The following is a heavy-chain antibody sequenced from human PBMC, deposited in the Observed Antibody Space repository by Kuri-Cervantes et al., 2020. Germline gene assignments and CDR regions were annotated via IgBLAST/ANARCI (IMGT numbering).Heavy chain of an antibody. J-gene: IGHJ3*02. CDR1: GFTFSTYV. V-gene: IGHV3-7*01. CDR3: ARGTECSGGSCANDAFDI. CDR2: IKQDGSEK. D-gene: IGHD2-15*01. Sequence: GESLKISCAASGFTFSTYVMHWVRQAPGKGLEWVANIKQDGSEKYYVDSVKGRFTISRDNAKNSLYLQMNSLRAEDTAVYYCARGTECSGGSCANDAFDIWGQGTMVTVSS.